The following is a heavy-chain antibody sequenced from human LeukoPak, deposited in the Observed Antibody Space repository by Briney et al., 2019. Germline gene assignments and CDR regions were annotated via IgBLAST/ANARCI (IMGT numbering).Heavy chain of an antibody. V-gene: IGHV4-39*01. CDR3: ASSSITIFGVGYFDY. Sequence: SETLSLTCTVSGDSISSSSYYWGWIRQPPGKGLEWIGSIYHSGSTYYNPSLKSRVTISVDTSKNQFSLKLSSVTAADTAVYYCASSSITIFGVGYFDYWGQGTLVTVSS. J-gene: IGHJ4*02. CDR1: GDSISSSSYY. D-gene: IGHD3-3*01. CDR2: IYHSGST.